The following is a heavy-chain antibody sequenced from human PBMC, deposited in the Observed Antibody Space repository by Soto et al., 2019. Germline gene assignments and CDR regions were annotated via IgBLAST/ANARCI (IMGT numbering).Heavy chain of an antibody. D-gene: IGHD3-3*01. V-gene: IGHV4-31*03. J-gene: IGHJ6*03. CDR3: ARDYAGGGYDFWSGYYPMDV. CDR2: IYYSGST. Sequence: SETLSLTCTVSGGSISSGGYYWSWIRQHPGKGLEWIGYIYYSGSTYYNPSLKSRVTISVDTSKNQFSLKLSSVTVTDTAVYYCARDYAGGGYDFWSGYYPMDVWGKGITVNVS. CDR1: GGSISSGGYY.